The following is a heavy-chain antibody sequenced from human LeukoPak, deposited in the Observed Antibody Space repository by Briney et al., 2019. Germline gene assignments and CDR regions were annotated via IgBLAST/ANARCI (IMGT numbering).Heavy chain of an antibody. D-gene: IGHD3-22*01. J-gene: IGHJ4*02. CDR2: IYYSGST. CDR3: ARHYYDSSGYSKATNYFDY. Sequence: SETLSLTCTVSGGSISSSSYYWGWIRQPPGKGLEWIGSIYYSGSTYYNPSLKSRVTISVDTSKNQFSLKLSSVTAADTAVYYCARHYYDSSGYSKATNYFDYWGQGTLVTVSS. V-gene: IGHV4-39*01. CDR1: GGSISSSSYY.